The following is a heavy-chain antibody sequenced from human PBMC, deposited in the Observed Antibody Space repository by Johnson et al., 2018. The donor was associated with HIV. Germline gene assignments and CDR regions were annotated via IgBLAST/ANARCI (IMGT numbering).Heavy chain of an antibody. CDR2: IKTDGSEK. J-gene: IGHJ3*02. V-gene: IGHV3-7*03. CDR3: ARGDHYDSSGFYFGAAFDS. D-gene: IGHD3-22*01. CDR1: GFTFSSHW. Sequence: EVQLVESGGGLVQPGGSLRLSCAVSGFTFSSHWMTWVRQAPGKGLEWVANIKTDGSEKYYVDSVKGRFTISRDNARKSVYLQMNSLRAEDTAVYYCARGDHYDSSGFYFGAAFDSWGQGTMVTVSS.